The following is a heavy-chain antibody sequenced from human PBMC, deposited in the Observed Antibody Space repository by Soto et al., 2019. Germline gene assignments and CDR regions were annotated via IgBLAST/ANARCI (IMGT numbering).Heavy chain of an antibody. CDR3: ARVSIAGTCFDY. J-gene: IGHJ4*02. D-gene: IGHD6-13*01. CDR1: GGSISSYY. CDR2: IYYSGST. Sequence: SETLSLTCTVSGGSISSYYWSWIRQPPGKGLEWIGYIYYSGSTNYNPSLKSRVTISVDTSKNQFSLKLSSVTAADTAVYYCARVSIAGTCFDYWGQGTLVTVS. V-gene: IGHV4-59*01.